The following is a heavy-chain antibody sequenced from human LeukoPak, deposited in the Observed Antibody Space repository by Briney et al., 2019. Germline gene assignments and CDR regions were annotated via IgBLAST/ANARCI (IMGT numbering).Heavy chain of an antibody. CDR1: GGMFCNFA. D-gene: IGHD1-1*01. V-gene: IGHV1-69*10. Sequence: SVKLSCKSSGGMFCNFAINWVRQAPGPGLERMGGVVPVTHMKNYAQKFQGRVTIIADESTSTAYMDLNNLRSEDTAVYYCARAAGSAWEYFDSWGQGTLVTVSS. CDR3: ARAAGSAWEYFDS. CDR2: VVPVTHMK. J-gene: IGHJ4*02.